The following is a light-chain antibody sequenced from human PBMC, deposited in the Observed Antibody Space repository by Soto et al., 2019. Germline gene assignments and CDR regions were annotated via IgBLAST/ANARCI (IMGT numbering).Light chain of an antibody. Sequence: EIVLTQSPGTLSLSPGERATLSCRASQSVSSSYLACYQQKPGQAPRLLIYGASSRATGIPDRFSGSGSGTDFTLTISRLEPEDFAVYYCQQYGSSPGTFGLGTKVEIK. J-gene: IGKJ1*01. CDR3: QQYGSSPGT. CDR2: GAS. V-gene: IGKV3-20*01. CDR1: QSVSSSY.